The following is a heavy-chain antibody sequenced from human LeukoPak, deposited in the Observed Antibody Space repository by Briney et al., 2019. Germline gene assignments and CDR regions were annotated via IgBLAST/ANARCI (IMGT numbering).Heavy chain of an antibody. V-gene: IGHV3-30*02. D-gene: IGHD1-7*01. Sequence: GGSLRLSCAASGFTFSSYGMHWVRQAPGKGLEWVAYIRFDGSNNYYADSLKGRFTISRDNSKNTLYLQMNSLGVEHTAVYSCARGGVNYASDYWGQGTLVTVSS. CDR3: ARGGVNYASDY. CDR2: IRFDGSNN. J-gene: IGHJ4*02. CDR1: GFTFSSYG.